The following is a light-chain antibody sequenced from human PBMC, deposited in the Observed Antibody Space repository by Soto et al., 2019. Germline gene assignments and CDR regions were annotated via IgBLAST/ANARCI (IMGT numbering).Light chain of an antibody. J-gene: IGKJ1*01. Sequence: EMVMTQSPATLSVSPWERATLSFRASQSVSSNLAWYQQKPGQAPRLLIYGASTRATGIPARFSGSGSGTEFTLTISSLQSEDFAVYYCQQYNNWRTFGQGTKVDIK. CDR3: QQYNNWRT. CDR2: GAS. CDR1: QSVSSN. V-gene: IGKV3-15*01.